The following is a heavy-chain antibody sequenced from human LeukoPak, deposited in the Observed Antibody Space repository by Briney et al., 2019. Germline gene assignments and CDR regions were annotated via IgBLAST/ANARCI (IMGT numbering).Heavy chain of an antibody. CDR3: AKDLLGANWFDP. J-gene: IGHJ5*02. CDR1: GFTFSSYG. V-gene: IGHV3-30*18. Sequence: GGSLRLSCAASGFTFSSYGMHWVRQAPGKGLEWVAVISYDGSNKYYADSVKGRFTIFRDNSKNTLYLQMNSLRAEDTAVYYCAKDLLGANWFDPWGQGTLVTVSS. CDR2: ISYDGSNK. D-gene: IGHD7-27*01.